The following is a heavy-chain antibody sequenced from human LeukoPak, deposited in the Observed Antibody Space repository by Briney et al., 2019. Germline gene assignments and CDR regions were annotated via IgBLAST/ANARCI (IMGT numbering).Heavy chain of an antibody. Sequence: GRSLRLSCAASGFTFSSYGMHWVRQAPGKGLEWVAVIWYDGSNKYYADSVKGRLTISRDNSKNTLYLQMTSLRAQTTVVYYFARDLAGDMVIRYYFDYWGQGPLVTVST. D-gene: IGHD2-21*01. CDR3: ARDLAGDMVIRYYFDY. CDR2: IWYDGSNK. V-gene: IGHV3-33*01. J-gene: IGHJ4*02. CDR1: GFTFSSYG.